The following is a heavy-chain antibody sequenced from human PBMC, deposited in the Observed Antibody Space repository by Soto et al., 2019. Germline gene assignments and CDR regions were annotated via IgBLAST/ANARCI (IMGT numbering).Heavy chain of an antibody. V-gene: IGHV3-48*02. Sequence: EVQLVESGGGLVQPGGSLRLSCAASGFTFSSYSMNWVRQAPGKGLEWVSYISSSSSTIYYADSVKGRFTISRDNAKNSLYLQMNSLRDEDTAVYYCARDKSVGQDGYYYDSSGYYYPLARWFDPWGQGTLVTVSS. J-gene: IGHJ5*02. D-gene: IGHD3-22*01. CDR2: ISSSSSTI. CDR1: GFTFSSYS. CDR3: ARDKSVGQDGYYYDSSGYYYPLARWFDP.